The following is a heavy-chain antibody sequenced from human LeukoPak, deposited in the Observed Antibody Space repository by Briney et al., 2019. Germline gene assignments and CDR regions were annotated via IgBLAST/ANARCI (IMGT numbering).Heavy chain of an antibody. D-gene: IGHD5-12*01. CDR3: ARDRSIVATIYFDY. CDR1: GDTFTGYY. V-gene: IGHV1-2*02. Sequence: ASVKVSCKASGDTFTGYYMHWLRQAPGQGLEWMGWINPNSGGTNYAQKFQGRVTMTRDTSISTAYMELSRLRSDDTAVYYCARDRSIVATIYFDYWGQGTLVTVSS. CDR2: INPNSGGT. J-gene: IGHJ4*02.